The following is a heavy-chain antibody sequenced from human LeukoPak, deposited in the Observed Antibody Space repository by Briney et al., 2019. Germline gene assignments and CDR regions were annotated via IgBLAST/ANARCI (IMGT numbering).Heavy chain of an antibody. CDR3: AQEAVTPGDY. CDR1: GFTFSSFG. D-gene: IGHD4-17*01. J-gene: IGHJ4*02. V-gene: IGHV3-30*18. CDR2: ISYDGSNK. Sequence: GGSLRLSCAASGFTFSSFGMNWVRQAPGKGLEWVAVISYDGSNKYYADSVKGRFTISRDNSKNTLYLQMNSLRAEDTAVYYCAQEAVTPGDYWSQGTLVTVSS.